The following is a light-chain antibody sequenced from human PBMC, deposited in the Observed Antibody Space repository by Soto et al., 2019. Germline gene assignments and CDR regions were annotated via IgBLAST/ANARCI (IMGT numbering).Light chain of an antibody. Sequence: DIQMTQSPSTLSASGRDRVTITCRASQSIGRFLAWYQHQPGKAPKLLIYDASTLASGVPSRFSGTGSGTEFTFSITSLQPEDFGTYYCQQCYMGWTFGQGTKVDSK. CDR2: DAS. CDR1: QSIGRF. CDR3: QQCYMGWT. V-gene: IGKV1-5*01. J-gene: IGKJ1*01.